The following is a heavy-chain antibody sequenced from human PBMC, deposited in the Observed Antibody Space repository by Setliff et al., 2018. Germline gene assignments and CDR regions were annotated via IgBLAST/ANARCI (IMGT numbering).Heavy chain of an antibody. CDR2: ISAYNGNI. Sequence: ASVKVSCKASGYTFTSYGVSWVRQAPGQGLEWMGWISAYNGNINYAQKFQGRVTMTTDTYTSTANMELRSLRSEDTALYYCARVPRIIIMVGVISHYYYMDVWGKGTTVTV. D-gene: IGHD3-3*02. V-gene: IGHV1-18*01. CDR1: GYTFTSYG. J-gene: IGHJ6*03. CDR3: ARVPRIIIMVGVISHYYYMDV.